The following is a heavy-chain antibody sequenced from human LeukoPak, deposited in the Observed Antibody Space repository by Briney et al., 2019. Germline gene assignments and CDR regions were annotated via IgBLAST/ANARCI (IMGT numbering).Heavy chain of an antibody. CDR2: IYTSGST. CDR1: GGSISSYY. D-gene: IGHD3-3*01. J-gene: IGHJ4*02. CDR3: ARGGDHTIFGVVNFDY. V-gene: IGHV4-4*07. Sequence: PSETLSLTCTVSGGSISSYYWSWIRQPAGKGLEWIGRIYTSGSTNYNPSLKSRVTISVDTSKNQFSLKLSSVTAADTAVYHCARGGDHTIFGVVNFDYWGQGTLVTVSS.